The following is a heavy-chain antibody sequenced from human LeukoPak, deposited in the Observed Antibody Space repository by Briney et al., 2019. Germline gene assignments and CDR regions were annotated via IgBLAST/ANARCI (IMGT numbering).Heavy chain of an antibody. J-gene: IGHJ5*02. V-gene: IGHV1-18*01. CDR1: GYTFTSYG. CDR3: ARDKGGGIRYFDWLLYQPYNWFDP. CDR2: ISAYNGNT. D-gene: IGHD3-9*01. Sequence: GASVKVSCKASGYTFTSYGISWVRQAPGQGLEWMGWISAYNGNTNYAQKLQGRVTMTTDTSTSTAYMELRSLRSDDTAVYYCARDKGGGIRYFDWLLYQPYNWFDPWGQGTLVTVSS.